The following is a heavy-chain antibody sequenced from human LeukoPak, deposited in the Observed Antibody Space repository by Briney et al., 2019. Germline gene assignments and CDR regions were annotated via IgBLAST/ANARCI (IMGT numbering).Heavy chain of an antibody. D-gene: IGHD3-9*01. Sequence: PGGSLRLSCAASGFTFSSYGMHWVRQAPGKGLEWVAVISYDGSNKYYADSVKDRFTISRDNSKNTLYLQMNSLRAEDTAVYYCAKQFDWLLYYFDYWGRGTLVTVSS. V-gene: IGHV3-30*18. CDR3: AKQFDWLLYYFDY. CDR1: GFTFSSYG. J-gene: IGHJ4*02. CDR2: ISYDGSNK.